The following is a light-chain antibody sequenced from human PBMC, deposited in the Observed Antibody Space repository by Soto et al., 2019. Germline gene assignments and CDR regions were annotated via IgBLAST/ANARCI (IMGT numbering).Light chain of an antibody. CDR3: CTYAGSSTLV. J-gene: IGLJ2*01. Sequence: QSVLTQPASVSGSPGQSITISCTGTSSDVGSYNLVSWYQQHPCKAPKLMIYEGSKRPSGVSNRFSGSKSGNTASLTISGLQAEDEADYYCCTYAGSSTLVFGGGTKLTVL. CDR1: SSDVGSYNL. CDR2: EGS. V-gene: IGLV2-23*01.